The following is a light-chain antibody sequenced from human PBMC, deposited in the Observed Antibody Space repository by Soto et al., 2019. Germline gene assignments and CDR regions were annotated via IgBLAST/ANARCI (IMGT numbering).Light chain of an antibody. CDR1: QSIGSN. Sequence: EVVLTQSPATLSVSPGERATLSCRASQSIGSNLAWYQQKPGQAPRPLIYGVSSRATGIPDRFSGSGSGTDFTLTISRLEPEDFAVYYCQQYDSSPRTFGQGTKVDNK. CDR2: GVS. CDR3: QQYDSSPRT. V-gene: IGKV3-20*01. J-gene: IGKJ1*01.